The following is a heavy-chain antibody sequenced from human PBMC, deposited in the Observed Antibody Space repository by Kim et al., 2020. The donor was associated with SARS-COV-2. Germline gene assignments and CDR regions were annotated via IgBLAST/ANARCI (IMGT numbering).Heavy chain of an antibody. CDR3: ARGTYDSSGYYFFRGTYFDL. J-gene: IGHJ2*01. CDR1: GGSISSYY. Sequence: SETLSLTCTVSGGSISSYYWSWIRQPPGKGLEWIGYIYYSGSTNYNPSLKSRVTISVDTSKNQFSLKLSSVTAADTAVYYCARGTYDSSGYYFFRGTYFDLWGRGTLVTVSS. V-gene: IGHV4-59*01. D-gene: IGHD3-22*01. CDR2: IYYSGST.